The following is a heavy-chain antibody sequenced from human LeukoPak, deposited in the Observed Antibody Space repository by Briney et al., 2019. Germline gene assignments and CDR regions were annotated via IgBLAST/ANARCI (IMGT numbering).Heavy chain of an antibody. CDR2: IIPIFGTA. CDR3: ARSPYYYDSSGYFEYCFDY. V-gene: IGHV1-69*05. D-gene: IGHD3-22*01. Sequence: SLKVSFKPSVGTFSRYAISWVGQAPGRAREWMGRIIPIFGTANYAQKFQGRVTITTDKATSTAYMELSSLRSEDTAVYYCARSPYYYDSSGYFEYCFDYWGQGTLVTVPS. CDR1: VGTFSRYA. J-gene: IGHJ4*02.